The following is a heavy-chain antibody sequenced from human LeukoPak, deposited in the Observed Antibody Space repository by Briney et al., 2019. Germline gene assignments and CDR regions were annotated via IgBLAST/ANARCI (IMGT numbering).Heavy chain of an antibody. V-gene: IGHV3-21*01. Sequence: GGSLRLSCAASGFTFSSYWMSWVRQAPGKGLEWVSSISSSSSYIYYADSVKGRFTISRDNAKNSLYLQMNSLRAEDTAVYYCARAITAAGNFAFDIWGQGTMVTVSS. D-gene: IGHD6-13*01. CDR1: GFTFSSYW. CDR3: ARAITAAGNFAFDI. J-gene: IGHJ3*02. CDR2: ISSSSSYI.